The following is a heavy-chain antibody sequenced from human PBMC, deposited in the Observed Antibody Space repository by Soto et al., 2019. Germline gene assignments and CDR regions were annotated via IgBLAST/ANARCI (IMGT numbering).Heavy chain of an antibody. CDR3: ARGHYYYGMDV. CDR2: IYYSGTT. V-gene: IGHV4-30-2*01. J-gene: IGHJ6*02. CDR1: NGSVSSGTYS. Sequence: LSLTCTVSNGSVSSGTYSWSWVRQPPGKGLEWIGYIYYSGTTYYTPSLKSRLTMSMDRANDHFSLNLTSVTAEDTAVYFCARGHYYYGMDVWGQGITVTVSS.